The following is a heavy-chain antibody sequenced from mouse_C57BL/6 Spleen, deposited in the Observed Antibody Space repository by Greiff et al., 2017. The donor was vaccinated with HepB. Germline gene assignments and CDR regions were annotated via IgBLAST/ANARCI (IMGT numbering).Heavy chain of an antibody. CDR3: ARDRWEGNWYFDV. CDR2: TFYSGIT. V-gene: IGHV3-3*01. Sequence: EVQLQQSGPSLVRPSQTLSLTCTVTGFSINSDCYWIWIRQFPGNKLEYIGYTFYSGITYYNPSLESRTYITRDTSKNQFSLKLSSVTTEDTATYYCARDRWEGNWYFDVWGTGTTVTVSS. J-gene: IGHJ1*03. CDR1: GFSINSDCY. D-gene: IGHD1-1*02.